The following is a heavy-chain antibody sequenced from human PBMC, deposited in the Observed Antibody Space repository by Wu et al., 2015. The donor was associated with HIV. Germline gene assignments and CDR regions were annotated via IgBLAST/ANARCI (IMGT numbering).Heavy chain of an antibody. CDR2: INPNSGGT. J-gene: IGHJ5*02. CDR1: GYTFTGYY. CDR3: ARDLITGTMLLNWFDP. D-gene: IGHD1-7*01. V-gene: IGHV1-2*02. Sequence: QVQLVQSGAEVKKPGASVKVSCKASGYTFTGYYMHWVRQAPGQGLEWMGWINPNSGGTNYAQKFQGRVTMTRDTSISTAYMELSRLRSDDTAVYYCARDLITGTMLLNWFDPGPGNPGHRLL.